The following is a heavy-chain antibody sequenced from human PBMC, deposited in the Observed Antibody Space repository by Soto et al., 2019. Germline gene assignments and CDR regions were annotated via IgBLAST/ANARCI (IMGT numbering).Heavy chain of an antibody. CDR1: GFTFRNYD. V-gene: IGHV3-13*05. CDR3: ARTDRDFYGLDV. Sequence: EVQLVESGGGLVQPGGALRLSCEASGFTFRNYDMHWVRQGTGKGLEWVSGISAAGDPEYADSVEGRFTTARENAQNSYFLQMNSLRVGDTAVYYCARTDRDFYGLDVWGQGTKVIVSS. J-gene: IGHJ6*02. CDR2: ISAAGDP.